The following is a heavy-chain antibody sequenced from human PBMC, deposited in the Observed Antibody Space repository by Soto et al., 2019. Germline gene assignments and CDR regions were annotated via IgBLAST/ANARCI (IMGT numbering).Heavy chain of an antibody. CDR2: INPSGGST. CDR1: GYTFTRYY. V-gene: IGHV1-46*03. J-gene: IGHJ4*02. CDR3: ARDIVEVPSANYVFEN. D-gene: IGHD2-2*01. Sequence: GASVKVSCKASGYTFTRYYMHWVRQAPGQGLEWMGTINPSGGSTSYAQKFQGRVTMTRDTSTSTVYMELSSLRSEDTAVYYCARDIVEVPSANYVFENWGQGTLVTVSS.